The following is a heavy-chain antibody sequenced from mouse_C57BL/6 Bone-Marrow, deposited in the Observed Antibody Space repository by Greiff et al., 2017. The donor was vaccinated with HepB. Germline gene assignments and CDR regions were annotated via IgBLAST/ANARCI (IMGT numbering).Heavy chain of an antibody. CDR1: GFTFSNYW. D-gene: IGHD2-3*01. V-gene: IGHV6-3*01. CDR2: IRLKSDNYAT. Sequence: EVKLVESGGGLVQPGGSMKLSCVASGFTFSNYWMNWVRQSPEKGLEWVAQIRLKSDNYATHYAESVKGRFTISRDDSKSSVYLQMNNLRAEDTGIYYCTGLRWLLRGDYWGQGTSVTVSS. CDR3: TGLRWLLRGDY. J-gene: IGHJ4*01.